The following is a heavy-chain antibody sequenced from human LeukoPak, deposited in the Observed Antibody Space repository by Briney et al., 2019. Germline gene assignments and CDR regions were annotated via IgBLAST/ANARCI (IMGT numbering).Heavy chain of an antibody. Sequence: SETLSLTCTVSGYSISSGYYWGWIRQPPGKGLEWIGEINHSGSTNYNPSLKSRVTISVDTSKNQFSLKLSSVTAADTAVYYCARGGFGVVTRFDYWGQGTLVTVSS. CDR3: ARGGFGVVTRFDY. V-gene: IGHV4-38-2*02. D-gene: IGHD3-3*01. J-gene: IGHJ4*02. CDR1: GYSISSGYY. CDR2: INHSGST.